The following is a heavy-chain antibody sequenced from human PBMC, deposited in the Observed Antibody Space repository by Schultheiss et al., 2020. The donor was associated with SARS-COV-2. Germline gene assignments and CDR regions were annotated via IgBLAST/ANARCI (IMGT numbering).Heavy chain of an antibody. CDR2: INHSGST. CDR3: ARGGGVTIFGVVIATFFDY. V-gene: IGHV4-34*01. D-gene: IGHD3-3*01. Sequence: SETLSLTCAVYDGSFSGYYWSWIRQPPGKGLEWIGEINHSGSTYYNPSLKSRVTISVDTSKNQFSLKLSSVTAADTAVYYCARGGGVTIFGVVIATFFDYWGQGTLVTVSS. CDR1: DGSFSGYY. J-gene: IGHJ4*02.